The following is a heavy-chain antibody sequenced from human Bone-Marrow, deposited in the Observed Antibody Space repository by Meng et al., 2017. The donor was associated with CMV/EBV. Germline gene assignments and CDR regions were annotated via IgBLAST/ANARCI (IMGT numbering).Heavy chain of an antibody. D-gene: IGHD3-3*01. V-gene: IGHV3-33*06. CDR3: AKGKGPVLRFLEWLPPKAYYYYYYGMDV. J-gene: IGHJ6*02. Sequence: GGSLRLSCAASGFTFSSYSMNWVRQAPGKGLEWVAVIWYDGSNKYYADSVKGRFTISRDNSKNTLYLQRNSLRAEDTAVYYCAKGKGPVLRFLEWLPPKAYYYYYYGMDVWGQGTTVTVSS. CDR2: IWYDGSNK. CDR1: GFTFSSYS.